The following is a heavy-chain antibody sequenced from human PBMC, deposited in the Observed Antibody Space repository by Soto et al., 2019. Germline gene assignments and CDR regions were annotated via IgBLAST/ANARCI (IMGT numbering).Heavy chain of an antibody. D-gene: IGHD3-10*01. V-gene: IGHV4-59*01. J-gene: IGHJ4*02. CDR2: IYYSGST. CDR1: GGSISSYY. Sequence: SETLSLTCTVSGGSISSYYWSWIRQPPGKGLEWIGYIYYSGSTNYNPSLKSRVTISVDTSKNQFSLKLSSVTAADTAVYYCATHQYYYGSGSYGGFDYWGQGTLVTVSS. CDR3: ATHQYYYGSGSYGGFDY.